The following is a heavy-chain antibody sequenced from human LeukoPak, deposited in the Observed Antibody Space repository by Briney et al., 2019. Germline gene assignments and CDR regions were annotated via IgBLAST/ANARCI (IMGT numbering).Heavy chain of an antibody. CDR1: GYTFTSYG. J-gene: IGHJ4*02. V-gene: IGHV1-18*01. Sequence: GASVKVSCKASGYTFTSYGISWVRQPPGQGLEGMGWISAYNGNTNYAQKLQGRVTMTTDTSTSTAYMELRSLRSDDTAVYYCARDRSLRIGGSYYGYWGQGTLVTVSS. CDR3: ARDRSLRIGGSYYGY. D-gene: IGHD1-26*01. CDR2: ISAYNGNT.